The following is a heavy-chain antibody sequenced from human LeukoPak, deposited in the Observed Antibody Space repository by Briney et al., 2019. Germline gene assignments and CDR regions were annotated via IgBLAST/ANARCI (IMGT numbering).Heavy chain of an antibody. CDR2: IYHSGST. CDR1: GYSISSGYY. V-gene: IGHV4-38-2*01. CDR3: AISAPSAPIYYYYMDV. D-gene: IGHD6-25*01. J-gene: IGHJ6*03. Sequence: SETLSLTCAVSGYSISSGYYWGWIRQPPGKGLEWIGSIYHSGSTYYNPSLKSRVTISVDTSKNQFSLQLTSVTAADTAVYYCAISAPSAPIYYYYMDVWGKGTTVTVSS.